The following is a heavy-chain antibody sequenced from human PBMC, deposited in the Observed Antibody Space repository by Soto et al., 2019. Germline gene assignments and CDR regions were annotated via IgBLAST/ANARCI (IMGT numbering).Heavy chain of an antibody. CDR3: AKDGDVAAAGYYFDY. V-gene: IGHV3-30*18. J-gene: IGHJ4*02. CDR2: ISYDGGNK. D-gene: IGHD6-13*01. CDR1: GFTFSRYG. Sequence: TLRLACAACGFTFSRYGMHWVRHSPGKWLEWVAVISYDGGNKYHADSVKGRFTVSRDNSKNTLYLQMNSLRAEDTAVYYCAKDGDVAAAGYYFDYWGQGTLVTVSS.